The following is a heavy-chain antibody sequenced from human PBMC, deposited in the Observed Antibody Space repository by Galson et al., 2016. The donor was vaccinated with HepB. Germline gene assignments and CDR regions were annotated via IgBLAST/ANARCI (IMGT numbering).Heavy chain of an antibody. J-gene: IGHJ5*02. CDR1: GVSFSGYY. Sequence: ETLSLTCAVYGVSFSGYYWSWIRQPPGKGPEWMGEITHTGSTTHNPSLKSRVAMSLDTSKNHLSLKLNFVTAADTAVYYCARGHPRGRYDYTSGNYNNVVFDVWGQGTLVTVAA. D-gene: IGHD3-10*01. CDR3: ARGHPRGRYDYTSGNYNNVVFDV. CDR2: ITHTGST. V-gene: IGHV4-34*01.